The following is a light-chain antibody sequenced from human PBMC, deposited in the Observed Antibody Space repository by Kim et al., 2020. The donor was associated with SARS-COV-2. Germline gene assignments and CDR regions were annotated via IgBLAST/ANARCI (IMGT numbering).Light chain of an antibody. CDR2: GKN. CDR1: SLRSYY. Sequence: VALGQTVRITCPGDSLRSYYASWYQQKPGQAPVLVIYGKNNRPSGIPDRFSGSSSGNTASLTITGAQAEDEADYYCNSRDSSGNHVFGTGTKVTVL. V-gene: IGLV3-19*01. CDR3: NSRDSSGNHV. J-gene: IGLJ1*01.